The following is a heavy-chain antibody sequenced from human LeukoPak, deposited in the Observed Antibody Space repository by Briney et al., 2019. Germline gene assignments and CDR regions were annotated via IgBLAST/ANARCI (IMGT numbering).Heavy chain of an antibody. D-gene: IGHD3-3*01. CDR1: GGSFSGYY. V-gene: IGHV4-34*01. CDR2: INHSGST. J-gene: IGHJ4*02. CDR3: ARGRITTSNDY. Sequence: SETLSLTCAVYGGSFSGYYWSWIRQPPGKGLEWIGEINHSGSTNYNPSLKSRVTISVDMSKNQFSLKLGSVTAADTAVYYCARGRITTSNDYWGQGTLVTVSS.